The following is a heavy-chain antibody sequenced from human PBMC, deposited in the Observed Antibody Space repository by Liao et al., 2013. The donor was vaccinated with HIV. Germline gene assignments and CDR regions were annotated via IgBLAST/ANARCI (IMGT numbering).Heavy chain of an antibody. Sequence: QVQLQASGPGLVKPSQTLSLTCTVSGASINSGDYYWSWIHQPPGKGLEWIGYIYYSGSTYYNPSLKSRVSILVDTSKNLFSLKLSSLTAADTAVYYCARVGLLLDNSASHFDFWGQGALVTVSS. CDR1: GASINSGDYY. D-gene: IGHD3/OR15-3a*01. CDR3: ARVGLLLDNSASHFDF. J-gene: IGHJ4*01. V-gene: IGHV4-30-4*08. CDR2: IYYSGST.